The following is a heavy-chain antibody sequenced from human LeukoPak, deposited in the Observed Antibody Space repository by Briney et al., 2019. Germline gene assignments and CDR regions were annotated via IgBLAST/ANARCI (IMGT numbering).Heavy chain of an antibody. CDR2: ISGYNGYT. CDR3: ARAGRYCGGDCPHYYYYYMDV. D-gene: IGHD2-21*01. CDR1: GYIFSNFG. V-gene: IGHV1-18*01. J-gene: IGHJ6*03. Sequence: ASVKVSCKASGYIFSNFGINWVRQAPGQGLEWMGWISGYNGYTKYAQKLQGRVTMTTDTSTSTAHMELSSLRSEDTAVYYCARAGRYCGGDCPHYYYYYMDVWGKGTTVTVSS.